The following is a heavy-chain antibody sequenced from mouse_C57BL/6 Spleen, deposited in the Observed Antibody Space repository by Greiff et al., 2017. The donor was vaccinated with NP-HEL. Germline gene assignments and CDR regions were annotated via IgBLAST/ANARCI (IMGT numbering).Heavy chain of an antibody. D-gene: IGHD4-1*02. V-gene: IGHV1-69*01. J-gene: IGHJ2*01. CDR1: GYTFTSYW. CDR3: AVSPTGTNFDY. CDR2: IDPSDSYT. Sequence: QVQLQQPGAELVMPGASVKLSCKASGYTFTSYWMHWVKQRPGQGLEWIGEIDPSDSYTNYNQKLKGKSTLTVDKSSSTAYMQLSSLTSEDSAVYYCAVSPTGTNFDYWGQGTTLTVSS.